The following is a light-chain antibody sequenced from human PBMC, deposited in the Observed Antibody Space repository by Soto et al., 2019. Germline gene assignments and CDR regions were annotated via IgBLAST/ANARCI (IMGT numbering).Light chain of an antibody. CDR1: SSDVGSYNL. Sequence: QSVLTQPASVSGSPGQSITISCTGTSSDVGSYNLVSWYQQHPGKAPKLMIYEVSKRPSGVSNRFSGSKSGNTASLKISGLQAEDEADYYCCSYAGSSTRVVFGGGTKLPVL. CDR3: CSYAGSSTRVV. J-gene: IGLJ2*01. V-gene: IGLV2-23*02. CDR2: EVS.